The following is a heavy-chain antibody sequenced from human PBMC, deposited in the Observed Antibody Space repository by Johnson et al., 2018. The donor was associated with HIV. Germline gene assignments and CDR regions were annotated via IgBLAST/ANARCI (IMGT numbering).Heavy chain of an antibody. CDR1: GFTFDDYA. J-gene: IGHJ3*02. D-gene: IGHD5-18*01. CDR3: ARDWGTIQLWSSGAFDI. Sequence: LLVESGGGLVQPGRSLRLSCAASGFTFDDYAMHWVRQAPGKGLECVSGINWNSGRLGYADSVKGRFNISIDNAKKSLYLQINSLRAEDTAVYYCARDWGTIQLWSSGAFDIWGQGTMVTVSS. CDR2: INWNSGRL. V-gene: IGHV3-9*01.